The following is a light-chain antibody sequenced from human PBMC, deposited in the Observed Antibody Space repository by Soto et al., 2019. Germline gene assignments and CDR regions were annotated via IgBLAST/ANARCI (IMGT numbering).Light chain of an antibody. Sequence: QSVLAQPASVSGSPGQSITISCTGTSSDVGNYNYVSWYLQHPGKAPKLIIYAVSNRPSGVSNRFSGSRSGNTASLTISGLQAEDEADYSCSSYTSTNTYVFGTGTXV. V-gene: IGLV2-14*01. CDR2: AVS. CDR3: SSYTSTNTYV. J-gene: IGLJ1*01. CDR1: SSDVGNYNY.